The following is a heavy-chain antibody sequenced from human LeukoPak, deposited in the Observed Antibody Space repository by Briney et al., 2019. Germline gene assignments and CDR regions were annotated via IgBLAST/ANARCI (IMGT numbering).Heavy chain of an antibody. CDR1: GFTFSSYA. CDR2: ISGSGGST. Sequence: GGSLRLSCAASGFTFSSYAMSWVRQAPGKGLEWVSAISGSGGSTYYADSVKGRFTISRDNSKNTLYLQMNSLRSEDTAVYYCATPSSVVMATSYYFDYWGQGTLVTVSS. CDR3: ATPSSVVMATSYYFDY. J-gene: IGHJ4*02. V-gene: IGHV3-23*01. D-gene: IGHD5-24*01.